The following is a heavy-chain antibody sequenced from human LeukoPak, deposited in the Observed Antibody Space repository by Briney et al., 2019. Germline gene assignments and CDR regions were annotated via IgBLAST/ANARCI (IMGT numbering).Heavy chain of an antibody. CDR3: AKGPGIAAAGPKYDP. CDR2: ISGSGGST. Sequence: PGGSLRLSCAASGFTFSSYEMNWVRQAPGKGLEWVSAISGSGGSTYYADSVKGRFTISRDNSKNTLYLQMNSLRAEDTAVYYCAKGPGIAAAGPKYDPWGQGTLVTVSS. J-gene: IGHJ5*02. CDR1: GFTFSSYE. V-gene: IGHV3-23*01. D-gene: IGHD6-13*01.